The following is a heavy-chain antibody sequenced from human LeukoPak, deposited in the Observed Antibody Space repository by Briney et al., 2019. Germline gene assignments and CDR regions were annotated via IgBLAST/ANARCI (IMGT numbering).Heavy chain of an antibody. V-gene: IGHV3-23*01. Sequence: GGSLRLSCAASGFTFSSYAMSWVRQAPGKGLGWVSAISGSGGSTYYADSVKGRFTISRDNSKNTLYLQMNSLRAEDTAVYYCATTSGYYLGYFDYWGQGTLVTVSS. CDR2: ISGSGGST. J-gene: IGHJ4*02. D-gene: IGHD3-22*01. CDR3: ATTSGYYLGYFDY. CDR1: GFTFSSYA.